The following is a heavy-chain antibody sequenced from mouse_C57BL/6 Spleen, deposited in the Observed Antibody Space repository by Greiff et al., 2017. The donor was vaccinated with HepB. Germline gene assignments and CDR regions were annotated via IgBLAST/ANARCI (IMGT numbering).Heavy chain of an antibody. CDR3: ARIPHYYGFDY. CDR2: IYPGDGDT. Sequence: QVQLKESGAELVKPGASVKISCKASGYAFSSYWMNWVKQRPGKGLEWIGQIYPGDGDTNYNGKFKGKATLTADKSSSTAYMQLSSLTSEDSAVYFCARIPHYYGFDYWGQGTTLTVSS. J-gene: IGHJ2*01. V-gene: IGHV1-80*01. CDR1: GYAFSSYW. D-gene: IGHD1-2*01.